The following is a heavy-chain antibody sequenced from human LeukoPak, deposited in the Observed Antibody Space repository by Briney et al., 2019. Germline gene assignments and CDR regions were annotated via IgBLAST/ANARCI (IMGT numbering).Heavy chain of an antibody. Sequence: SVKVSCKASGGTFSTYAITWVRQAPGQGLEWTGGIIPISGKANYAQKFQGRVTITADESTSTAYMELSSLRSEDTAVYYCARAVVVPVSGVYYYYMDVWGKGTTVTISS. CDR3: ARAVVVPVSGVYYYYMDV. V-gene: IGHV1-69*13. CDR1: GGTFSTYA. D-gene: IGHD2-2*01. J-gene: IGHJ6*03. CDR2: IIPISGKA.